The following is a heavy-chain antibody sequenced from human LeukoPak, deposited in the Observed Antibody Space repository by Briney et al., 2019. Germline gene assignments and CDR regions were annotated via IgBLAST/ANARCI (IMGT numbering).Heavy chain of an antibody. CDR2: LSGSGGST. V-gene: IGHV3-23*01. D-gene: IGHD2-15*01. Sequence: GGSLRLSCAASGFTFSDYGMSWVRQAPGKGLEWVSALSGSGGSTYYADSLKGRFTISRDNSKNTLYLQMNSLRAEDTAIYYCAKNGDRGAYCTGGTCYPYFYYYMDVWGKGTTVTI. CDR1: GFTFSDYG. CDR3: AKNGDRGAYCTGGTCYPYFYYYMDV. J-gene: IGHJ6*03.